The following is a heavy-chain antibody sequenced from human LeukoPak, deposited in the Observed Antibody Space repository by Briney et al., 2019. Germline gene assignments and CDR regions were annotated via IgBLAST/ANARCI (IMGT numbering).Heavy chain of an antibody. CDR3: ARPRAGFTVTTSDY. V-gene: IGHV3-48*01. Sequence: PGGSLRLSCAASGFTFSSYSMNWVRQAPGKGLEWVSYISGSSSTIYYADSVKGRFTISRDNAKNSLYLQMNSLRAEDTAVYYCARPRAGFTVTTSDYWGQGTLVTVSS. D-gene: IGHD4-11*01. CDR2: ISGSSSTI. J-gene: IGHJ4*02. CDR1: GFTFSSYS.